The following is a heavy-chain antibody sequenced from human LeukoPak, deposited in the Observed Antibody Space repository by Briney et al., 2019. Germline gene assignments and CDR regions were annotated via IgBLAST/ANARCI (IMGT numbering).Heavy chain of an antibody. V-gene: IGHV3-21*01. CDR2: ISSSSSYI. CDR3: ARDPRYYFDY. J-gene: IGHJ4*02. Sequence: PGGSLRLSCAASGCTFSSYSMNWVRQAPGKGLEWVSSISSSSSYIYYADSVKGRFTISRDNAKNSLYLQMNSLSAEDTAVYYCARDPRYYFDYWGQGTLVTVSS. CDR1: GCTFSSYS.